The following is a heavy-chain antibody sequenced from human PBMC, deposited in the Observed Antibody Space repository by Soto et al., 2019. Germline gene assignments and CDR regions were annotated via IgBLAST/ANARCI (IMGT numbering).Heavy chain of an antibody. CDR1: GFTFDDYG. CDR3: ARNGLRFLEWLSPFCNWFAP. D-gene: IGHD3-3*01. V-gene: IGHV3-20*01. CDR2: INWNGGST. Sequence: GGSLRLSCAASGFTFDDYGMSWVLQAPGKGLEWVSGINWNGGSTGYADSVKGRFTISRDNAKNSLYLQMNSLRAEDTALYHCARNGLRFLEWLSPFCNWFAPWGQGTLVTVSS. J-gene: IGHJ5*02.